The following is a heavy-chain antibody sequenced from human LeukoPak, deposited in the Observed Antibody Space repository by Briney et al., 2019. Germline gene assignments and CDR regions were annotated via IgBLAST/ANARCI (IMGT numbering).Heavy chain of an antibody. CDR3: ARTDYYDSSGYYNSVWFDP. Sequence: SETLSLTCTVSGGSISSYYWSWIRQHPGKGLEWIGYIYYSGSTNYNPSLKGRVTISVDTSKNQFSLKLSSVTAADTAVYYCARTDYYDSSGYYNSVWFDPWGQGTLVTVSS. CDR1: GGSISSYY. J-gene: IGHJ5*02. V-gene: IGHV4-59*01. D-gene: IGHD3-22*01. CDR2: IYYSGST.